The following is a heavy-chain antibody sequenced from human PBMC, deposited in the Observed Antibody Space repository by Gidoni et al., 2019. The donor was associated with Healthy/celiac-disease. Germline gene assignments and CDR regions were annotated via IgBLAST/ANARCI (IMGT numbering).Heavy chain of an antibody. Sequence: EVQLVQSGAEVKKPGESLTISCKGSGYSFTSYWIGWVRQMPGKGMEWMGVIYPGDSDTRYSPSFQGQVTIYADKCISTAYLQWSSLKASDTAMYYCARHSHYYSNYVPGYYYYYGMDVWGQGTTVTVSS. CDR2: IYPGDSDT. D-gene: IGHD4-4*01. V-gene: IGHV5-51*01. CDR1: GYSFTSYW. J-gene: IGHJ6*02. CDR3: ARHSHYYSNYVPGYYYYYGMDV.